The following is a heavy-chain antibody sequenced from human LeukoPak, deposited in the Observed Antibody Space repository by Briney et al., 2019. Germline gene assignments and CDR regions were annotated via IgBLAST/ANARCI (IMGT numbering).Heavy chain of an antibody. V-gene: IGHV4-4*07. D-gene: IGHD2-15*01. CDR2: IYTSGST. CDR3: ARVDLRAAYFDY. Sequence: PSETLSLTCTVSGGSISSYYWSWIRQPAGKGLEWIGRIYTSGSTGSNPSLKSRVTISVDTSTNQFSLKLSSVTAADTAVYYCARVDLRAAYFDYWGQGTLGTVSS. CDR1: GGSISSYY. J-gene: IGHJ4*02.